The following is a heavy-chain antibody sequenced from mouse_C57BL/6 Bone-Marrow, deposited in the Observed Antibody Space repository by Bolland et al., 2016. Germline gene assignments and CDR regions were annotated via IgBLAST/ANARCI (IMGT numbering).Heavy chain of an antibody. Sequence: AYISSGSSTIYYADTVKGRFTISRDNAKNTLFLQMTSLRAEDTAIYYCARGGGYFAYWGQGTLV. CDR3: ARGGGYFAY. CDR2: ISSGSSTI. D-gene: IGHD2-2*01. V-gene: IGHV5-17*01. J-gene: IGHJ3*01.